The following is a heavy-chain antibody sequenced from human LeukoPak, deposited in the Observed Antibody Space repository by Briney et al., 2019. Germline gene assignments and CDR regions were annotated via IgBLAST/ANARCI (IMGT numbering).Heavy chain of an antibody. CDR1: GLSFSNYA. Sequence: PGGSLRLSCSASGLSFSNYAMHWVRQAPGKGLEYVSAISSNGGSTYYADSVKGRFTISRDNSKNTLYLQMISLRAEDTAIYYCVKARLAVAVYVDSWGQGTLVTVSS. CDR3: VKARLAVAVYVDS. CDR2: ISSNGGST. V-gene: IGHV3-64D*09. J-gene: IGHJ4*02. D-gene: IGHD6-19*01.